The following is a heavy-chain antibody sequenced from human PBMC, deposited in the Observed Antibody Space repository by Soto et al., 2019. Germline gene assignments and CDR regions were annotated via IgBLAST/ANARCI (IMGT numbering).Heavy chain of an antibody. J-gene: IGHJ5*02. CDR3: ARDMHAGFTHYFDP. V-gene: IGHV1-3*01. D-gene: IGHD1-26*01. CDR1: GYSFTSLD. CDR2: XXAXXGXT. Sequence: ASVKVSCKASGYSFTSLDINLVRQTAGQRLEWXGWXXAXXGXTXXXQXXXGRVTITKNTSASTAYMELSSLRSEDTAVYYCARDMHAGFTHYFDPWGQGTLVTVSS.